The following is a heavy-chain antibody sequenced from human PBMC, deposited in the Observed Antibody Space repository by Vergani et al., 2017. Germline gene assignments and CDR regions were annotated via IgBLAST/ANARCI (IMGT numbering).Heavy chain of an antibody. V-gene: IGHV1-2*02. CDR3: ARPLGAPAVAGTDWFDP. D-gene: IGHD6-19*01. CDR2: VNPNSGGT. Sequence: QVQLVQSGAEVKKPGASVKVSCKASGYTFTGYYIHWVRQAPGQGLEGMGVVNPNSGGTNYAQKFQGRVTITMDTSISTAYMEMSRLRSDDTAVYYCARPLGAPAVAGTDWFDPWGQGTQVTVSS. J-gene: IGHJ5*02. CDR1: GYTFTGYY.